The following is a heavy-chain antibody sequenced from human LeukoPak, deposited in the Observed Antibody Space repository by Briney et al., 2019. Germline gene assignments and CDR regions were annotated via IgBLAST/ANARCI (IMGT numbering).Heavy chain of an antibody. CDR1: GYTFTSYA. D-gene: IGHD1-26*01. Sequence: ASVKVSCKASGYTFTSYAMNWVRQAPGQGLEWMGWINTNTGNPTYAQGFTGRFVFSLDTSVSTAYLQISSLKAEDAAVYYCAGDYRPELLLVYYYYYGMDVWGQGTTVTVSS. CDR2: INTNTGNP. CDR3: AGDYRPELLLVYYYYYGMDV. J-gene: IGHJ6*02. V-gene: IGHV7-4-1*02.